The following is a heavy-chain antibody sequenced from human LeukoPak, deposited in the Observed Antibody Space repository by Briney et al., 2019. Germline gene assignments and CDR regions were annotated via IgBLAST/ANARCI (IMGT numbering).Heavy chain of an antibody. CDR1: GFSFSGYG. CDR3: AKDIWSNYGSGSLNAFDI. D-gene: IGHD3-10*01. J-gene: IGHJ3*02. Sequence: GRSLRLSCAASGFSFSGYGIHWVRQAPGQGLEWVAGISNDGNDEYYADSVKGRFTISRDNAKNSLYLQMNSLRAEDTALYYCAKDIWSNYGSGSLNAFDIWGQGTMVTVSS. CDR2: ISNDGNDE. V-gene: IGHV3-30*18.